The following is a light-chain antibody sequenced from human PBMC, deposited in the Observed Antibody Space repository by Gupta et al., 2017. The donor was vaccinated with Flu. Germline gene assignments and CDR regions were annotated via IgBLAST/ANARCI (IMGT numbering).Light chain of an antibody. J-gene: IGLJ1*01. V-gene: IGLV1-44*01. CDR3: AAWDDSLNGHYV. CDR1: SSNSGSNA. CDR2: GSN. Sequence: SSNSGSNAVNWYQQVPGTSPKLLIYGSNQRPSGVPDRFAGSKSGTSASLAIRGLQSEDEADYYCAAWDDSLNGHYVFGTGTKVTVL.